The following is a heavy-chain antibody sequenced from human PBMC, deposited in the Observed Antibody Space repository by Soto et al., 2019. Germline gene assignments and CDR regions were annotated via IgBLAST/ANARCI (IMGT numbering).Heavy chain of an antibody. CDR3: ARDRVRRDNKPYGMDV. V-gene: IGHV4-31*03. CDR1: GDSISSGGYY. J-gene: IGHJ6*02. CDR2: IFYTGST. Sequence: QVQLQESGPGLVKPSQTLSLTCTVSGDSISSGGYYWSWIRQHPGKGLQWIGYIFYTGSTHYIPSLMSRLSISVDTSKNQFSLKLTSVAAADTAIYYCARDRVRRDNKPYGMDVLGHVTTFTVSS. D-gene: IGHD2-21*01.